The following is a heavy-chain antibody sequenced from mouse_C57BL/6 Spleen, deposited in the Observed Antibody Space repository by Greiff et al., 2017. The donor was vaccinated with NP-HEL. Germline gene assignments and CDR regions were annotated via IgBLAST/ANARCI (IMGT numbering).Heavy chain of an antibody. V-gene: IGHV1-64*01. D-gene: IGHD2-5*01. Sequence: VQLQQSGAELVKPGASVKLSCKASGYTFTSYWMHWVKQRPGQGLEWIGMIHPNSGSTNYNEKFKSKATLTVDKSSSTAYMQLSSLTSEDSAVYYCAREDYSNYGFAYWGQGTLVTVSA. CDR1: GYTFTSYW. J-gene: IGHJ3*01. CDR2: IHPNSGST. CDR3: AREDYSNYGFAY.